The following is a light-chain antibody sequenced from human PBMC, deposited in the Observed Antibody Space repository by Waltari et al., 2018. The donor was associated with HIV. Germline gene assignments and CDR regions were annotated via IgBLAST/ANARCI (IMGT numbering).Light chain of an antibody. CDR2: DAS. J-gene: IGKJ2*01. CDR1: QSVSSN. Sequence: EMVMTQSPATLSVSPGERATLSCRASQSVSSNLAWYQQKPGQAPRLLIYDASTRATGIPARFSGSGSGTEFTLTISSLQSEDSAVYYCQQNNNWYTFAQGTKLEIK. V-gene: IGKV3D-15*01. CDR3: QQNNNWYT.